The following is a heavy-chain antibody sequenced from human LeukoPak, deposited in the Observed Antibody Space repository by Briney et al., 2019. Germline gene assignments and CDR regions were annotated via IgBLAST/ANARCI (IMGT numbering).Heavy chain of an antibody. D-gene: IGHD3-10*01. Sequence: SVTVSCKASGGTFSSYAISWVRQAPGQGLEWMGGIIPIFGTANYAQKFQSRVTITTDESTSTAYMELSSLRSEDTAVYYCARDDLPYYGSGRSFDYWGQGTLVTVSS. V-gene: IGHV1-69*05. J-gene: IGHJ4*02. CDR3: ARDDLPYYGSGRSFDY. CDR2: IIPIFGTA. CDR1: GGTFSSYA.